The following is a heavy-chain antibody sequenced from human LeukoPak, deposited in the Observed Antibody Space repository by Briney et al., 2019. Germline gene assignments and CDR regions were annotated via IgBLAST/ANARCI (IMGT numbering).Heavy chain of an antibody. V-gene: IGHV3-7*01. J-gene: IGHJ4*02. CDR3: ARDTYNYDTSGYGLGY. CDR2: IKGDESAR. CDR1: GFTFSSYW. Sequence: GGSLRLSCAASGFTFSSYWMAWVRQAPGKGLEWVANIKGDESARHQADPVKGRFTISRDNTRNSLYLQVSSLRAEDTAVYYCARDTYNYDTSGYGLGYWGQGTLVTVSS. D-gene: IGHD3-22*01.